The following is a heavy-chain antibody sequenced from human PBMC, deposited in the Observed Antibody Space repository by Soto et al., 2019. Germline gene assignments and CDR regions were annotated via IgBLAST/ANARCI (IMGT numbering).Heavy chain of an antibody. CDR1: GGSISSYY. CDR2: IYYSGST. J-gene: IGHJ4*02. V-gene: IGHV4-59*08. D-gene: IGHD1-20*01. CDR3: ARGNWNTFDY. Sequence: QVQLQESGPGLVKPSETLSLTCTVSGGSISSYYWSWIRQPPGKGLVWIGYIYYSGSTNYNPSLKSRVTISVDTSKNQFSLKLSSVTAADTAVYYCARGNWNTFDYWGQGTLVTVSS.